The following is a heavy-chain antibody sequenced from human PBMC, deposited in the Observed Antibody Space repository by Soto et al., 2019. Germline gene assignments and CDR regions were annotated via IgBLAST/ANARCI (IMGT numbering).Heavy chain of an antibody. Sequence: PGGSLRLSCAASGFTFSSYAMSWVRQAPGKGLEWVSGISGSGGSTYYADSVKGRFTVSRDNSKNTLYLQMNSLRAEDTAVYYCANVGCLPVSGMEVWGQGTTVTVSS. D-gene: IGHD1-26*01. CDR2: ISGSGGST. V-gene: IGHV3-23*01. CDR1: GFTFSSYA. CDR3: ANVGCLPVSGMEV. J-gene: IGHJ6*02.